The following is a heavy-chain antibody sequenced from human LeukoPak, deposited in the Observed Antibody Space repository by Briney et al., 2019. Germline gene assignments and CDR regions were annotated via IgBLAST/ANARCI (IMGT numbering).Heavy chain of an antibody. CDR2: IKQDGSEK. Sequence: GGSLRLSCAASGFTFSNYWMSWVRQAPGKGRGWVANIKQDGSEKYFVDSVKRPFTISRDNAKQSLYLQMNSLRAEDTAVYYCARHNPYYDGSGYYLDAFDIWGQGTMVTVSS. V-gene: IGHV3-7*01. D-gene: IGHD3-22*01. CDR3: ARHNPYYDGSGYYLDAFDI. CDR1: GFTFSNYW. J-gene: IGHJ3*02.